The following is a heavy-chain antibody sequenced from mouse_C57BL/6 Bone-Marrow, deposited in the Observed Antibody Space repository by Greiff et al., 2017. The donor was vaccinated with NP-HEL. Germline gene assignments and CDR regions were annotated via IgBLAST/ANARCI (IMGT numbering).Heavy chain of an antibody. D-gene: IGHD2-5*01. J-gene: IGHJ4*01. CDR1: GYTFTSYW. Sequence: QVQLQQPGAELVKPGASVKLSCKASGYTFTSYWMQWVKQRPGQGLEWIGEIDPSDSYTNYNQKFKGKATLTVDTSSSTAYMQLSSLTSEDSAVYYCARERVYSNYDYAMDYWGQGTSVTVSS. V-gene: IGHV1-50*01. CDR3: ARERVYSNYDYAMDY. CDR2: IDPSDSYT.